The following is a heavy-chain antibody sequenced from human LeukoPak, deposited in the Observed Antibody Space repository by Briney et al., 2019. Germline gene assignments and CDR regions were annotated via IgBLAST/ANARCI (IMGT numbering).Heavy chain of an antibody. CDR1: GFTFSSYW. D-gene: IGHD3-10*01. J-gene: IGHJ4*02. V-gene: IGHV3-74*01. Sequence: GGSLRLSCAASGFTFSSYWMHWVRQAPGKGLVWVSRINSDGSSTSYADSVKGRFTISRDNSKNTLYLQMNSLRAEDTAVYYCAKDLLWFGELSRPFDYWGQGTLVTVSS. CDR3: AKDLLWFGELSRPFDY. CDR2: INSDGSST.